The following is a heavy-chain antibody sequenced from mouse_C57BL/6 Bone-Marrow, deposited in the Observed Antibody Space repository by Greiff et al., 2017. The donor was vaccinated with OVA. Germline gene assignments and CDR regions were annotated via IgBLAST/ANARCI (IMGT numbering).Heavy chain of an antibody. CDR3: ARERSTMVTPFAY. J-gene: IGHJ3*01. V-gene: IGHV1-55*01. D-gene: IGHD2-2*01. CDR2: IYPGSGST. Sequence: QVQLQQPGAELVKPGASVKMSCKASGYTFTSYWITWVKQRPGQGLEWIGDIYPGSGSTNYNEKFKSKATLTVDTSSSTAYMQLSSLTSEDSAVYYCARERSTMVTPFAYWGQGTLVTVSA. CDR1: GYTFTSYW.